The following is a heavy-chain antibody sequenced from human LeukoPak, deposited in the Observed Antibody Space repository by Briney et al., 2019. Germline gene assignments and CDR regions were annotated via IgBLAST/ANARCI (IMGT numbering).Heavy chain of an antibody. Sequence: GGSLRLSCAASGFTVSSNYMSWVRQAPGKGLEWVSVIYSGGSTYYADSVKGRFTISRDDARNSVYLHLNALRVDDTAVYYCARDLTSAYWSPGGYYYYMDVWGKGTAVTVSS. CDR1: GFTVSSNY. CDR2: IYSGGST. V-gene: IGHV3-53*01. J-gene: IGHJ6*03. D-gene: IGHD3-16*01. CDR3: ARDLTSAYWSPGGYYYYMDV.